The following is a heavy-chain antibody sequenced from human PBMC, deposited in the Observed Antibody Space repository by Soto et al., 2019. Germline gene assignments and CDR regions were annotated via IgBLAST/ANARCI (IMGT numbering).Heavy chain of an antibody. Sequence: GGSLRLSCTASGFPFSHYAMNWVRQGPGTRLEWVADISGSGDSARYADSVRGRFTISRDNAKNTLYLQMNSVRDEDTAIYYCARDRSAGDYFYYGMDVWGQGTTVTVSS. CDR1: GFPFSHYA. CDR3: ARDRSAGDYFYYGMDV. J-gene: IGHJ6*02. CDR2: ISGSGDSA. D-gene: IGHD1-1*01. V-gene: IGHV3-23*01.